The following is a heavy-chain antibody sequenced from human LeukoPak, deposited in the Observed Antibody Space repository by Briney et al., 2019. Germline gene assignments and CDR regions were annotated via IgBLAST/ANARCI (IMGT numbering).Heavy chain of an antibody. V-gene: IGHV4-39*07. CDR2: IYHSGST. D-gene: IGHD1-26*01. J-gene: IGHJ4*02. Sequence: SETLSLTCTVSGGSISSSSYYWGWIRQPPGNGLEWIGSIYHSGSTYYNPSLKSRVTISVDTSKNQFSLKLSSVTAADTAVYYCARSPDGVGWGQGTLVTVSS. CDR3: ARSPDGVG. CDR1: GGSISSSSYY.